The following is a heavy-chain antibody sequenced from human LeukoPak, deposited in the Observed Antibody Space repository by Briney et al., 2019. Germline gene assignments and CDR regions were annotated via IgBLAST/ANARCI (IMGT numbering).Heavy chain of an antibody. V-gene: IGHV4-34*01. Sequence: SETLSLTCAVYGGSFTDYYWNWIRQPPGKGLEWIGEINHSGITHYNPSLKSRVTISVDTSKNQFSLKLSSVTAADTAVYYCARRPNSSGYWSLLYWGQGTLVTVSS. CDR2: INHSGIT. D-gene: IGHD3-22*01. CDR3: ARRPNSSGYWSLLY. CDR1: GGSFTDYY. J-gene: IGHJ4*02.